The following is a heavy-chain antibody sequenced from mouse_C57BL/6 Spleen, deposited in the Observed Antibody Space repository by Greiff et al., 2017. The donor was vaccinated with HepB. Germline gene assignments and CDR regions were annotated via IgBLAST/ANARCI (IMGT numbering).Heavy chain of an antibody. Sequence: QVQLQQPGTELVKPGASVKLSCKASGYTFTSYWMHWVKQRPGQGLEWLGNINPSNGGTNYNEKFKSKATLTVDKSSSTAYMQLSSLTSEDSAVYYCARTYYSNYYWYFDVWGTGTTVTVSS. J-gene: IGHJ1*03. V-gene: IGHV1-53*01. CDR2: INPSNGGT. CDR3: ARTYYSNYYWYFDV. D-gene: IGHD2-5*01. CDR1: GYTFTSYW.